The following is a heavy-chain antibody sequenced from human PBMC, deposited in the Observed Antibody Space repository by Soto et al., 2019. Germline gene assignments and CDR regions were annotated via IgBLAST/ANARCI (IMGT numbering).Heavy chain of an antibody. CDR2: INPSGGST. Sequence: ASVKVSCKASGYTFTSYYMHWVRQAPGQGLEWMGIINPSGGSTSYAQKFQGRVTMTRDTSTSTVYMELSSLRSEDTAVYYCARSPKMVRGVIYFDYWGQGTLVTVSS. D-gene: IGHD3-10*01. CDR1: GYTFTSYY. CDR3: ARSPKMVRGVIYFDY. V-gene: IGHV1-46*01. J-gene: IGHJ4*02.